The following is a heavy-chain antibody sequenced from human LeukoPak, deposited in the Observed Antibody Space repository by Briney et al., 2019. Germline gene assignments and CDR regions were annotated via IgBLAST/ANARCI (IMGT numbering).Heavy chain of an antibody. Sequence: ASVKVSCKASGGTFSSYAISWVRQAPGQGLEWMGGIIPIFGTANYAQKFQGRVTITTDESTSTAYMELSSLRSEDTAVYYCAGTYGPDHMVPGYYYYYYGMDVWGQGTTVTVSS. CDR3: AGTYGPDHMVPGYYYYYYGMDV. CDR2: IIPIFGTA. J-gene: IGHJ6*02. V-gene: IGHV1-69*05. D-gene: IGHD3-10*01. CDR1: GGTFSSYA.